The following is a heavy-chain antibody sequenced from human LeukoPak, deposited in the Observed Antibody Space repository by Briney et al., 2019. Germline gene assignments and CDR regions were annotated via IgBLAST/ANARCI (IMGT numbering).Heavy chain of an antibody. J-gene: IGHJ3*02. V-gene: IGHV3-48*02. D-gene: IGHD3-22*01. CDR1: GFTFSSYS. CDR3: ARGVEGSYYYDSSGKGNALDI. Sequence: GGSLRLSCAASGFTFSSYSMNWVRQAPGKGLEWVSYISSSSSSIIYYANSVKGRFTISRDNAKNSLYPQMNSLRDEDTAVYYCARGVEGSYYYDSSGKGNALDIWGQGTMVTVSS. CDR2: ISSSSSSII.